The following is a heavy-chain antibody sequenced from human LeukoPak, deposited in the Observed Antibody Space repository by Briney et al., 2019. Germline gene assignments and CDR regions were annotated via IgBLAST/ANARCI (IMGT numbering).Heavy chain of an antibody. V-gene: IGHV1-69*05. CDR1: GGTFSSYA. Sequence: ASVKLSCKASGGTFSSYAISWVRQAPGQGLEWMGGIIPIFGTANYAQKFQGRVTIATDESTSTAYMELSSLRSEDTAVYYCARATGGDAFDIWGQGTMVTVSS. D-gene: IGHD4-17*01. CDR2: IIPIFGTA. CDR3: ARATGGDAFDI. J-gene: IGHJ3*02.